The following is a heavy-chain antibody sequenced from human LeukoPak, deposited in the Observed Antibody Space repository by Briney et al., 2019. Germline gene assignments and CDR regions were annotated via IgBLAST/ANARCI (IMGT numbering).Heavy chain of an antibody. V-gene: IGHV3-20*04. CDR1: GFTFSDYG. D-gene: IGHD4-17*01. CDR3: ARDRTVTTSLFDY. J-gene: IGHJ4*02. CDR2: INWNGGST. Sequence: PGGSLRLSCAASGFTFSDYGMSWVRQAPGKGLEWVSRINWNGGSTNYADTVKGRFTISRDNAKDSLYLQMNSLRAEDTALYYCARDRTVTTSLFDYWGQGTLVTVSS.